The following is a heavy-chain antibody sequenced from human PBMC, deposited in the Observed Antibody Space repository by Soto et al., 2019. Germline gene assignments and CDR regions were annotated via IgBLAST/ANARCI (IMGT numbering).Heavy chain of an antibody. V-gene: IGHV3-23*01. CDR1: GFTFGTYA. J-gene: IGHJ4*02. Sequence: EVQLLESGGGLVQPGGSLRLSCAASGFTFGTYAMTWARQAPGKGLEWVSAISGGGDSTHYADSVKDRFTISRDNSKNTLYRQMHSLRAEDTAVYYCTKESRGGREGRCSGGRCYTDYWGQGTLVTVSS. CDR2: ISGGGDST. CDR3: TKESRGGREGRCSGGRCYTDY. D-gene: IGHD2-15*01.